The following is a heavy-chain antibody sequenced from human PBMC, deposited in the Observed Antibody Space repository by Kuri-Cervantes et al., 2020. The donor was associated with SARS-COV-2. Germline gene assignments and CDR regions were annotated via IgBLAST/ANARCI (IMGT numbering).Heavy chain of an antibody. CDR1: GGSISRGDYF. CDR3: AREYWGPGYYYMDV. J-gene: IGHJ6*03. Sequence: SCTISGGSISRGDYFWSWIRQPPGKGLEWIGYIYYSGRTYYNPSLRSRIAMSVDTSSNQFSLKLSSVTAADTAVYYCAREYWGPGYYYMDVWGKGTTVTVSS. V-gene: IGHV4-30-4*08. D-gene: IGHD3-16*01. CDR2: IYYSGRT.